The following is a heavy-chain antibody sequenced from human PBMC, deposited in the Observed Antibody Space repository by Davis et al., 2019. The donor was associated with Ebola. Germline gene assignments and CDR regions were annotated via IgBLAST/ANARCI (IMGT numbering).Heavy chain of an antibody. Sequence: SETLSLTFAVHGGSFRGYYWSWIRQPPGKGLEWNGEINHTGSTNYNPSLKSRVTISVDTSKNQFSLKLSSVTAADTAVYYCARGVRHSSGWDERWDHWGQGTLVTVSS. CDR2: INHTGST. D-gene: IGHD6-19*01. CDR3: ARGVRHSSGWDERWDH. V-gene: IGHV4-34*01. CDR1: GGSFRGYY. J-gene: IGHJ4*02.